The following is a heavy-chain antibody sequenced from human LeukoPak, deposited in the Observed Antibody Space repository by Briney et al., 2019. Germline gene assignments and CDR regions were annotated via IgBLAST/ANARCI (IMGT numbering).Heavy chain of an antibody. V-gene: IGHV4-59*01. Sequence: PSETLSLTCTVSGGSISSYYWSWIRQPAGKGLEWIGYIYYSGSTNYNPSLKSRVTISVDTSKNQFSLKLSSVTAADTAVYYCASGSYAYYYMDVWGKGTTVTVSS. CDR3: ASGSYAYYYMDV. D-gene: IGHD1-26*01. CDR2: IYYSGST. J-gene: IGHJ6*03. CDR1: GGSISSYY.